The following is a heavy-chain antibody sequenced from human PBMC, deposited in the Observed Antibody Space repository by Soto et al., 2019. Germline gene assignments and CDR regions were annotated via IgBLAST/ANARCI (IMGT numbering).Heavy chain of an antibody. D-gene: IGHD3-3*01. J-gene: IGHJ4*02. V-gene: IGHV3-9*01. Sequence: GGSLRLSCAASGFNFNNYAMHWVRQAPGKGLEWVSGINWNSGRIVYADSVKGRFTISRDNAKNSLYLQMNSLGPEDTALYYCAKGGNRHYDFWSDYWGQGTLVTVSS. CDR2: INWNSGRI. CDR3: AKGGNRHYDFWSDY. CDR1: GFNFNNYA.